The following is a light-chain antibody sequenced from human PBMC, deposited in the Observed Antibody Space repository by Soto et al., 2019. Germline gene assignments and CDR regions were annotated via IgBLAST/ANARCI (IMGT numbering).Light chain of an antibody. CDR3: CSYVSTYTYV. CDR2: DVT. J-gene: IGLJ1*01. V-gene: IGLV2-11*01. Sequence: QSALTQPRSVSGSPGQSVTISCTGTGSDVGGYNYVSWYQQHPGKAPKLMIFDVTTRPSGVPDRFSGSKSGNTASLTISGLQAEDEADYYCCSYVSTYTYVFGTGTTVTVL. CDR1: GSDVGGYNY.